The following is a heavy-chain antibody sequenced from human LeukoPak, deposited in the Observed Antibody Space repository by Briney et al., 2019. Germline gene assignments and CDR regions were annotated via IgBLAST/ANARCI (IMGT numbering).Heavy chain of an antibody. D-gene: IGHD2-2*02. V-gene: IGHV5-51*01. Sequence: GESLKISCKGSGYSFTSYWIGWVRQMPGKGLEWMGIIYPGDSDTRYSPSFQGQVTISADKSISTAYLQWSSLKASDTAMYYCARHGILGYCSSTSCYTTEGWFDPWGQGTLVTVSS. J-gene: IGHJ5*02. CDR2: IYPGDSDT. CDR3: ARHGILGYCSSTSCYTTEGWFDP. CDR1: GYSFTSYW.